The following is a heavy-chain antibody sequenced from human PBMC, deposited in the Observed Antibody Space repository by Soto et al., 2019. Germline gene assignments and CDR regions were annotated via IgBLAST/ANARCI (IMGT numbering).Heavy chain of an antibody. CDR2: IYHSGST. J-gene: IGHJ3*02. Sequence: PSETLSLTCAVSGGSISSSNWWSWVRQPPGKGLEWIGEIYHSGSTNYNPSLESRVTISVDKSKNQFSLKLSSVTAADTAVYYCARGEWGSSGWYDAFDIWGQGTMVTVSS. V-gene: IGHV4-4*02. D-gene: IGHD6-19*01. CDR3: ARGEWGSSGWYDAFDI. CDR1: GGSISSSNW.